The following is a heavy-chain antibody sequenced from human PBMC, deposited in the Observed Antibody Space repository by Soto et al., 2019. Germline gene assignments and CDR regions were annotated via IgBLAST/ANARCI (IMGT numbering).Heavy chain of an antibody. D-gene: IGHD2-21*02. V-gene: IGHV4-31*03. CDR2: IYYSGST. Sequence: SETLSLTCTVSAGSISNDGYYWGWIRQHPEKGLEWIGYIYYSGSTYYNPSLKSRVVISVDTSKNQFSLKLSSVTAADTAVYYCARYTQSVVTANNWFDPWGQGILVTVS. CDR1: AGSISNDGYY. J-gene: IGHJ5*02. CDR3: ARYTQSVVTANNWFDP.